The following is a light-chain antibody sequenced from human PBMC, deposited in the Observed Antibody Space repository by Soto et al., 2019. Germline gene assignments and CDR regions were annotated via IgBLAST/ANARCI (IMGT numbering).Light chain of an antibody. V-gene: IGKV1-39*01. CDR2: GAS. CDR1: QNIYNS. Sequence: DIQMTQSPSSLSASLGDRVTITCRTGQNIYNSLNWYQQKAGRAPAVLIYGASNLQGGVPLRFSGSGSGTDFTLTISGLQPEDSATYYCQESRSALWGTCGQGTKVEVK. J-gene: IGKJ1*01. CDR3: QESRSALWGT.